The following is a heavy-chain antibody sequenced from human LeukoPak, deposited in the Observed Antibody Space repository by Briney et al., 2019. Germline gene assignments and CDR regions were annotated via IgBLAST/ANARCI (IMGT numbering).Heavy chain of an antibody. CDR1: GFPFETNA. Sequence: GGSLRLSCATSGFPFETNAMSWVRQAPGKGLEWVATIGNTETFYADSVSGRFTISRDNSKNTVNLQMNRLRVEDTAIYYCAKDWIQFNRVFDCFDSWGQGTLVTVSS. CDR2: IGNTET. CDR3: AKDWIQFNRVFDCFDS. J-gene: IGHJ4*02. V-gene: IGHV3-23*01. D-gene: IGHD5-18*01.